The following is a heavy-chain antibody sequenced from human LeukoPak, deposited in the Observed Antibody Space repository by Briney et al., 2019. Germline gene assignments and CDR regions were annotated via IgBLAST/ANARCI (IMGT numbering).Heavy chain of an antibody. CDR1: GFTLSSYA. Sequence: GGSLRLSCAASGFTLSSYAMSWVRQAPGKGLEWVSAISGSGGSTYYADSVKGRFTISRDNSKNTLYLQMNSLRAEDTAVYYCAKVGSEYYYDSSGSLYYFDYWGQGTLVTVSS. V-gene: IGHV3-23*01. J-gene: IGHJ4*02. D-gene: IGHD3-22*01. CDR2: ISGSGGST. CDR3: AKVGSEYYYDSSGSLYYFDY.